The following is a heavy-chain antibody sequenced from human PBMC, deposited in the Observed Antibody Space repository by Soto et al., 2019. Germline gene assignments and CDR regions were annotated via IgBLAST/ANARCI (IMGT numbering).Heavy chain of an antibody. D-gene: IGHD3-10*01. CDR1: SGSVSTYY. V-gene: IGHV4-59*02. Sequence: SETLFLTCAVSSGSVSTYYWGWIRQPPGKRLEWIGYIYSSGSTNYNPSLKSRATISMDKSKNQFSLKLSSVTTADTAVYYCARDLYGSGSYYAYWGQGILVTVSS. CDR3: ARDLYGSGSYYAY. J-gene: IGHJ4*02. CDR2: IYSSGST.